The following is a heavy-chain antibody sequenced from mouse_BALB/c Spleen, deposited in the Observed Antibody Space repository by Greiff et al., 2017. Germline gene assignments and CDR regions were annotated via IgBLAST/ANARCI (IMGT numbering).Heavy chain of an antibody. J-gene: IGHJ3*01. CDR3: ARSYDGYYGGFAY. D-gene: IGHD2-3*01. CDR2: ISSGSSTI. Sequence: EVKVVESGGGLVQPGGSRKLSCAASGFTFSSFGMHWVRQAPEKGLEWVAYISSGSSTIYYADTVKGRFTISRDNPKNTLFLQMTSLRSEDTAMYYCARSYDGYYGGFAYWGQGTLVTVSA. V-gene: IGHV5-17*02. CDR1: GFTFSSFG.